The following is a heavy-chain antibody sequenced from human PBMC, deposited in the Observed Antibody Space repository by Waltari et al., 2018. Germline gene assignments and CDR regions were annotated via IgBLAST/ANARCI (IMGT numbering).Heavy chain of an antibody. CDR3: ARDWCSSTSCYPFDY. J-gene: IGHJ4*02. CDR2: ISAYNGNT. Sequence: QVQLVQSGAEVKKPGASVKVSCNASVYTFTSYGISWLRQAPGQGLEWMGWISAYNGNTNYAQKLQGRVTMTTDTSTSTAYMELRSLRSDDTAVYYCARDWCSSTSCYPFDYWGQGTLVTVSS. CDR1: VYTFTSYG. V-gene: IGHV1-18*01. D-gene: IGHD2-2*01.